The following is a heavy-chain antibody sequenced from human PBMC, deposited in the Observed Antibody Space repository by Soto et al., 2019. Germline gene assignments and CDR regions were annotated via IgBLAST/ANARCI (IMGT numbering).Heavy chain of an antibody. Sequence: EVQLVESGGGLVQPGGSLKRSCAASGFTFSGSAMHWVRQASGKGLEWVGRIRSKANSYATAYAASVKGRFTISRDDSKNTAYLQMNSLKTEDTAVYYCTRHNPTHDDSSGYNYYYGMDVWGQGTTVTVSS. CDR2: IRSKANSYAT. CDR1: GFTFSGSA. J-gene: IGHJ6*02. CDR3: TRHNPTHDDSSGYNYYYGMDV. D-gene: IGHD3-22*01. V-gene: IGHV3-73*01.